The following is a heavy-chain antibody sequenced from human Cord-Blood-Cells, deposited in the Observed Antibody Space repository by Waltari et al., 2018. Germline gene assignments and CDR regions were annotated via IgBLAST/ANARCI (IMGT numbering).Heavy chain of an antibody. CDR1: GYTFTSYA. V-gene: IGHV1-3*01. CDR2: INAGNGNT. CDR3: ARGYCSSTSCYTEYFQH. J-gene: IGHJ1*01. Sequence: QVQLVQSGAEVKKPGASVKVSCKASGYTFTSYAMHWVRQTPGQRLEWMGWINAGNGNTKYSQKFQGRVTITRDKSASTAYMGLSSLRSEDTAVYYCARGYCSSTSCYTEYFQHWGQGTLVTVSS. D-gene: IGHD2-2*02.